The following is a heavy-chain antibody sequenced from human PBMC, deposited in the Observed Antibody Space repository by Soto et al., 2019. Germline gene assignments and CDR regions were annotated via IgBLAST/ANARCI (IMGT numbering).Heavy chain of an antibody. CDR3: APLSVSLSGPYGIHV. D-gene: IGHD2-15*01. CDR1: GDSISNTYYY. CDR2: IYYSGTT. J-gene: IGHJ6*02. Sequence: SETLSLTCAVSGDSISNTYYYWGWIRQPPGKGLEWIGSIYYSGTTYYNPSLKSRVTISVDTSKNQFSLKLTSVTAADTAVYYCAPLSVSLSGPYGIHVWGQGTTVTVSS. V-gene: IGHV4-39*01.